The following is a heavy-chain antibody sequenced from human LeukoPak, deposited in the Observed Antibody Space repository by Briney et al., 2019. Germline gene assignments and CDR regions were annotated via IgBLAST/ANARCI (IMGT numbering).Heavy chain of an antibody. D-gene: IGHD3-10*01. J-gene: IGHJ3*02. Sequence: LRLSCAASGFTFDDYAMHWVRQAPGKGLEWIGYIYHSGSTYYNPSLKSRVTISVDRSKNQFSLKLSSVTAADTAVYYCARYWDYGSGTGIRGGAFDIWGQGTMVTVSS. CDR2: IYHSGST. V-gene: IGHV4-30-2*01. CDR1: GFTFDDYA. CDR3: ARYWDYGSGTGIRGGAFDI.